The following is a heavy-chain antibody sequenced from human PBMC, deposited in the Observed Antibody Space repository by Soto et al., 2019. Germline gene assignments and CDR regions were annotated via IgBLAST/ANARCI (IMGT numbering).Heavy chain of an antibody. Sequence: PGGSLRLSCAASGFTVSSNYMSWVRQAPGKGLEWVSVIFTGGSTYYADSVKGRFTISRHSSKNTVYLQMNSLRAEDTAVYYCARDRNGIAVAGTGWFDPWGQGTLVTVSS. D-gene: IGHD6-19*01. CDR1: GFTVSSNY. CDR3: ARDRNGIAVAGTGWFDP. CDR2: IFTGGST. J-gene: IGHJ5*02. V-gene: IGHV3-53*04.